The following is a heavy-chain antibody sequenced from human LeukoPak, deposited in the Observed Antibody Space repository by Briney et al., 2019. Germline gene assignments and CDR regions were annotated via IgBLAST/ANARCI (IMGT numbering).Heavy chain of an antibody. Sequence: ASVKVSXKVSGYTLTELSMHWVRQAPGKGLEWIGGFDPEDGETIYAQKFRGRVTMTEDTSTDTAYMELSSLRSEDTAVYYCATGLAYCGGDCFNYFDYWGQGTLVTVSS. V-gene: IGHV1-24*01. D-gene: IGHD2-21*02. CDR3: ATGLAYCGGDCFNYFDY. CDR1: GYTLTELS. CDR2: FDPEDGET. J-gene: IGHJ4*02.